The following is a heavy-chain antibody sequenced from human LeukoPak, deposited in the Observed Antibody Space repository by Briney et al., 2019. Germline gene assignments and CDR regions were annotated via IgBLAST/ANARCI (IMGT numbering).Heavy chain of an antibody. D-gene: IGHD2-2*02. Sequence: GRSLRLSCAASGFTFSSYGMHWVRQAPGKGLEWVAVISYDGSNKYYADSVKGRFTISRDNSKNTLYLQMNSLRAEDTAVYYCAKGYCSSTSCYTLYYFDYWGQGTLVTVPS. J-gene: IGHJ4*02. V-gene: IGHV3-30*18. CDR2: ISYDGSNK. CDR1: GFTFSSYG. CDR3: AKGYCSSTSCYTLYYFDY.